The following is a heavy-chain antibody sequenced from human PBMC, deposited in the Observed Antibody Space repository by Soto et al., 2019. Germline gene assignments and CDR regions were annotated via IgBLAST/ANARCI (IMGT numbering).Heavy chain of an antibody. CDR3: ARHPPMEEAAGIGPY. J-gene: IGHJ4*02. V-gene: IGHV5-10-1*01. CDR1: GYSFTSYW. D-gene: IGHD6-13*01. Sequence: GESLKISCKGSGYSFTSYWISWVRQMPGKGLEWMGRIDPSDSYTNYSPSFQGHVTISADKSISTAYLQWSSLKASDTAMYYCARHPPMEEAAGIGPYWGQGTLITVSS. CDR2: IDPSDSYT.